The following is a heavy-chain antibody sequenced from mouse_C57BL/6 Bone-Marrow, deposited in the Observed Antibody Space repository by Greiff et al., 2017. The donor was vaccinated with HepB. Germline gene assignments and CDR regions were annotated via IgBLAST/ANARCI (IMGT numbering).Heavy chain of an antibody. V-gene: IGHV1-15*01. J-gene: IGHJ2*01. CDR1: GYTFTDYE. D-gene: IGHD1-1*02. CDR2: IDPATGGT. Sequence: VQLQQSGAELVRPGASVTLSCKASGYTFTDYEMHWVKQTPVHGLEWIGAIDPATGGTAYNQKFKGKAILTADKSSSTAYMELRSLTSEDSAVYYCPHYSYYFDYWGQGTTLTVSS. CDR3: PHYSYYFDY.